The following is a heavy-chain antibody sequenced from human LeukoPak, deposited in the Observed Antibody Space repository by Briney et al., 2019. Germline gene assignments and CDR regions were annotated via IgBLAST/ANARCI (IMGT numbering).Heavy chain of an antibody. CDR3: AKSRGSGSNMARGVNFDY. D-gene: IGHD3-10*01. CDR2: IDDSGSA. Sequence: SETLSLTCSVSGGSISRNFWSWIRQPPGKGLEWIGHIDDSGSANYNPSLKSRVTLSVDTSTNQFSLKLRSVTAADTAVYYCAKSRGSGSNMARGVNFDYWGQGTLVTVSS. J-gene: IGHJ4*02. V-gene: IGHV4-59*03. CDR1: GGSISRNF.